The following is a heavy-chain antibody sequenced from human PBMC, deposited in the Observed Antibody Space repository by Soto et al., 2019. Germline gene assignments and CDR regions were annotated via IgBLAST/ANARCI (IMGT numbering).Heavy chain of an antibody. CDR2: IKSKTDGGTT. V-gene: IGHV3-15*01. Sequence: GGSLRLSCAASGFTFSNAWMSWVRQAPGKGLEWVGRIKSKTDGGTTDYAAPVKGRFTISRDDSKNTLYLQMNSLKTEDTAVYYCTTDIIAGGPSVRMDVWGQGTTVTVSS. CDR1: GFTFSNAW. CDR3: TTDIIAGGPSVRMDV. J-gene: IGHJ6*02. D-gene: IGHD1-26*01.